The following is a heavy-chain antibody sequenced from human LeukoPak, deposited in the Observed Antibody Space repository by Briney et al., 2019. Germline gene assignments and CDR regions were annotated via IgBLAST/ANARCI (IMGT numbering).Heavy chain of an antibody. Sequence: GGSLRLSCTASGFTFSSYWMHWVRQAPGKGLEWVSRITSGGSSTSHADSVKGRFTISRDNAKNTLYLQMNSLRAEDTAVYYCSRGVGATDSWGQGTLVTVSS. J-gene: IGHJ4*02. D-gene: IGHD1-26*01. CDR1: GFTFSSYW. V-gene: IGHV3-74*01. CDR2: ITSGGSST. CDR3: SRGVGATDS.